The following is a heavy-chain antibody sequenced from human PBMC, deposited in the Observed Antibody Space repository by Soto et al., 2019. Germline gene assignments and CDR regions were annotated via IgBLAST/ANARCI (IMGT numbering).Heavy chain of an antibody. CDR2: LHSGGGT. V-gene: IGHV3-53*02. D-gene: IGHD4-17*01. CDR1: GFSVSNNY. CDR3: ARGASDYGDRVDY. J-gene: IGHJ4*02. Sequence: EVPLVETGGGLIQPGGSLRLACTASGFSVSNNYMSWVRQAPAKGLEWVSILHSGGGTYYAASVRGRFTVSRVHSQNTLYLQMTSLRAGDKAVYYRARGASDYGDRVDYWGQGTLVTVSS.